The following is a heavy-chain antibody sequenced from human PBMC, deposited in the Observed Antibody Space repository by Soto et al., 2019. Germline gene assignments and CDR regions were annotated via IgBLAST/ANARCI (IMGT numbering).Heavy chain of an antibody. J-gene: IGHJ3*01. CDR1: GFSFSNYW. Sequence: EVQLVESGGGLVQPGGSLRLSCADSGFSFSNYWMHWLRQGPEKGLVWVSRINTDGSSTNYADSVRGRFTISRDNAKSTLYRQMNSLRAGDRAVYYCARSPGGYYTAWGQGTVVTVSS. D-gene: IGHD2-8*02. V-gene: IGHV3-74*01. CDR3: ARSPGGYYTA. CDR2: INTDGSST.